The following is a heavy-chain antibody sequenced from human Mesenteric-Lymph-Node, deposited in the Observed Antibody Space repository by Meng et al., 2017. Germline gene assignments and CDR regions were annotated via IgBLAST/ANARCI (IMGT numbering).Heavy chain of an antibody. CDR1: GYSISSGYY. CDR2: IYHSGST. D-gene: IGHD2/OR15-2a*01. Sequence: SETLSLTCTVSGYSISSGYYWGWIRQPPGKGLEWIGSIYHSGSTYYNPSLNRRVTISVDTSKNQFSLNLSSVTAAATAVSYCAREFSTMSYSQHWGQGNLVTVSS. V-gene: IGHV4-38-2*02. CDR3: AREFSTMSYSQH. J-gene: IGHJ1*01.